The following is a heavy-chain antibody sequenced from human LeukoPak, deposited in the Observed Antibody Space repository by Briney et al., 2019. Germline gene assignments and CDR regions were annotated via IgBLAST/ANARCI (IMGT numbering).Heavy chain of an antibody. CDR2: IYYSGST. D-gene: IGHD5-12*01. CDR3: ARSPTYGGYPANFDY. Sequence: SETLSLTCTVSGGSISSYYWSWIRQPPGKGLEWIGCIYYSGSTNYNPSLKSRVTISVDTSKNQFSLKLSSVTAADTAVYYCARSPTYGGYPANFDYWGQGTLVTVSS. CDR1: GGSISSYY. V-gene: IGHV4-59*01. J-gene: IGHJ4*02.